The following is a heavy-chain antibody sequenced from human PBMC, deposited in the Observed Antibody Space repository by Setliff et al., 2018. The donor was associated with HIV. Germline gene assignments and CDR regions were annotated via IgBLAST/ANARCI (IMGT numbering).Heavy chain of an antibody. V-gene: IGHV4-59*01. J-gene: IGHJ3*01. CDR3: ARVQMAYAAFDV. Sequence: SETLSLTCTVSGGSISTYYWSWIRQPPGEGLEWIGSIYFTGSSDNTPSLKSRVTLSVDTSKHQFSLKLSSVTAADTAVYYCARVQMAYAAFDVWGQGTMVTVSS. D-gene: IGHD4-17*01. CDR1: GGSISTYY. CDR2: IYFTGSS.